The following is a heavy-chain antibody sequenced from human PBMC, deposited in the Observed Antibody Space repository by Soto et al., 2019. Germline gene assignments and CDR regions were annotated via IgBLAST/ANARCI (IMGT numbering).Heavy chain of an antibody. CDR2: INPNSGGT. D-gene: IGHD3-10*01. V-gene: IGHV1-2*04. CDR1: GYTFTGYY. J-gene: IGHJ3*02. Sequence: QVQLVQSGAEVKKPGASVNVSCKASGYTFTGYYMHWVRQAPGQGLEWMGWINPNSGGTNYAQKFQGWVTMTRDTAISTAYMELSRLRSDDTAVYYCARRGGKGVYDAFDIWGKGTMVTVSS. CDR3: ARRGGKGVYDAFDI.